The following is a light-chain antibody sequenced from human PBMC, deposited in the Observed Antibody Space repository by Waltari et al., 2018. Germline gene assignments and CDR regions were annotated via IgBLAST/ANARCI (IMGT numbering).Light chain of an antibody. CDR3: QSSDSSGTYV. V-gene: IGLV3-25*03. CDR1: ALPKPS. J-gene: IGLJ1*01. Sequence: SYELTQSSSVSVSPGQTARITCSGAALPKPSASWYQPKPGQAPVLLIYKDIERPSGMAERFAGSSSGTTVTLTISGGQAEDEADYYCQSSDSSGTYVFGTGTKVTVL. CDR2: KDI.